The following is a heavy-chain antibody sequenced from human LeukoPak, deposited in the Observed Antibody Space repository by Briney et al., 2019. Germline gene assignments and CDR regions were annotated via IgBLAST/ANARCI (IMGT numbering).Heavy chain of an antibody. CDR3: SRVGSPSDYVWGSYRYYFDY. Sequence: SETLSLTCTVSGGSICSGGYYWSWIRQHPGKGLEWIGYIYYSGSTYYNPSLKSRVTISVDTSKNQFSLKLSSVTAADTAVYYCSRVGSPSDYVWGSYRYYFDYWGQGTLVTVSS. J-gene: IGHJ4*02. CDR1: GGSICSGGYY. CDR2: IYYSGST. V-gene: IGHV4-31*03. D-gene: IGHD3-16*02.